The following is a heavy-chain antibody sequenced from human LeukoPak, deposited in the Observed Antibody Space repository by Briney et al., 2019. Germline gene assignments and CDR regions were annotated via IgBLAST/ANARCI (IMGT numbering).Heavy chain of an antibody. D-gene: IGHD3-22*01. CDR2: IKSKTDGGTT. CDR3: TTDRYYYGSSGNY. J-gene: IGHJ4*02. CDR1: GFTFGDFA. V-gene: IGHV3-15*01. Sequence: PGGSLRLSCTASGFTFGDFAMTWVRQAPGKGLEWVGRIKSKTDGGTTDYAAPVKGRFTISRDDSKNTLYLQMNSLKTEDTAVYYCTTDRYYYGSSGNYWGQGTLVTVSS.